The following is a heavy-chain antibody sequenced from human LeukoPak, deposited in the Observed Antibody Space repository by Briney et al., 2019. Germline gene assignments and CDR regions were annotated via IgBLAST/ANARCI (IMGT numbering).Heavy chain of an antibody. CDR2: IYPGDSET. CDR1: EYTFTNYW. D-gene: IGHD2-2*01. CDR3: ARGRAYCSSSSCYDCDY. Sequence: GESLMISCTGSEYTFTNYWIAWVLQMPGKGLDWMGIIYPGDSETTYSPSFQGQVTISADKSITTTYLQWSSLKASDTAMYYCARGRAYCSSSSCYDCDYWGQGTLVTVSS. J-gene: IGHJ4*02. V-gene: IGHV5-51*01.